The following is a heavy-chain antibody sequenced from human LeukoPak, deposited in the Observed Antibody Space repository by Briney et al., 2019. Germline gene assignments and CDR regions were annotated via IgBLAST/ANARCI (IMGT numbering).Heavy chain of an antibody. CDR3: AKDDLYSGSYTY. V-gene: IGHV3-23*01. D-gene: IGHD1-26*01. J-gene: IGHJ4*02. CDR1: GLSFSTFA. CDR2: ISDSGDST. Sequence: GGSLRLSCAASGLSFSTFAMSWVRQAPGKGLEWVSAISDSGDSTYYADSVRGRFTISRDNSKNTLFLQMNSLRAEDTAVYYCAKDDLYSGSYTYWGQGTLVTVSS.